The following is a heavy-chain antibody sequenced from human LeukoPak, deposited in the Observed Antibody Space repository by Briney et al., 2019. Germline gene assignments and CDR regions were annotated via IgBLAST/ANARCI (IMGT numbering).Heavy chain of an antibody. CDR3: ARDRVGSSVGSKGTLDY. CDR2: IIPILGIA. CDR1: GGTFSSYA. V-gene: IGHV1-69*04. D-gene: IGHD2-15*01. J-gene: IGHJ4*02. Sequence: ASVKVSCKASGGTFSSYAISWVRQAPGQGLEWMGRIIPILGIANYAQKFQGRVTITADKSTSTAYMELSSLRSEDTAVYYCARDRVGSSVGSKGTLDYWGQGTLVTVSS.